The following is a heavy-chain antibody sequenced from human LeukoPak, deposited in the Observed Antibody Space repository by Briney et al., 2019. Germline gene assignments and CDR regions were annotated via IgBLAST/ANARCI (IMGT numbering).Heavy chain of an antibody. J-gene: IGHJ4*02. Sequence: PGGXLXLSXXAXGXTFSSYAMSWVRQAPGKGLEWXSAISGSGGSTYYADSVKGRFTISRDNSKNTLYLQMNSLRAEDTAVYYCAKDDSSGYYYFDYWGQGTLVTVSS. CDR1: GXTFSSYA. V-gene: IGHV3-23*01. CDR2: ISGSGGST. CDR3: AKDDSSGYYYFDY. D-gene: IGHD3-22*01.